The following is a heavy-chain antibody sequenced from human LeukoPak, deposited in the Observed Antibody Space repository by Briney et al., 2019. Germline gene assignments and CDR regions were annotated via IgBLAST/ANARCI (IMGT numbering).Heavy chain of an antibody. CDR2: ISTSGNT. D-gene: IGHD3-22*01. CDR1: GGSINVYY. V-gene: IGHV4-4*07. J-gene: IGHJ4*02. Sequence: SETLSLTCTVSGGSINVYYWSWIRQPAGKGLQWIGRISTSGNTDYNPSLKSRVTMSVDTSKNQFSLKLTSVTAADTAVYYCASDSFYDSGGYFYYWGQGTPVTVSS. CDR3: ASDSFYDSGGYFYY.